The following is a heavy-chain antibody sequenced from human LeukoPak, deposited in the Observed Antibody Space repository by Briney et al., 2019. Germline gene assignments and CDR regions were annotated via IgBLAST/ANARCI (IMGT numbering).Heavy chain of an antibody. D-gene: IGHD2-2*01. Sequence: GGSLRLSLAASGFTFSSYGMNWVRQAPGKGLEWVSSISTISSYLYYADSVKGRFTISRDNAKNSLYLQMNSLRAEDTAVYYCAKEEDDIVVVPAAIPWGQGTLVTVSS. CDR2: ISTISSYL. CDR3: AKEEDDIVVVPAAIP. J-gene: IGHJ5*02. V-gene: IGHV3-21*01. CDR1: GFTFSSYG.